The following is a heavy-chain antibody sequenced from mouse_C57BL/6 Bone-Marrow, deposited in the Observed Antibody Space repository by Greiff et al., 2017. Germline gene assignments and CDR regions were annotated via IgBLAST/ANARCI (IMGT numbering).Heavy chain of an antibody. V-gene: IGHV1-69*01. CDR3: ARRWLYYGNDYYAMDY. J-gene: IGHJ4*01. D-gene: IGHD2-1*01. CDR1: GYTFTSYW. Sequence: QVQLQQPGAELVMPGASVKLSCKASGYTFTSYWMHWVKQRPGQGLEWIGEIDPSDSYTNYNQKFKGKSTLTVYKSSSTAYMQLSSLTSEDSAVYYCARRWLYYGNDYYAMDYWGQGTSVTVSS. CDR2: IDPSDSYT.